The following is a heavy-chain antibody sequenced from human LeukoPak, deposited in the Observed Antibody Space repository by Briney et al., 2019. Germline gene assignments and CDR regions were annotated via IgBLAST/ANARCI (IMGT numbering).Heavy chain of an antibody. D-gene: IGHD3/OR15-3a*01. CDR1: GYSISSGYY. J-gene: IGHJ5*02. Sequence: KPSETLSLTCAVSGYSISSGYYWGWIRQPPGKGLEWIGSIYHSGSTYYNPSLKSRVTISVDTSKNQFSLKLSSVTAADTAVYYCARVSPIWTGTNWFDPWGQGTLVTVSS. V-gene: IGHV4-38-2*01. CDR2: IYHSGST. CDR3: ARVSPIWTGTNWFDP.